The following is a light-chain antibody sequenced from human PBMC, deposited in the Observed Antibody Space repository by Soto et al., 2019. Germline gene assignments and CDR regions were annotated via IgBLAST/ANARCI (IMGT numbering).Light chain of an antibody. J-gene: IGKJ2*01. CDR1: QTISTY. CDR3: QQGYRTPYT. Sequence: DIQMTQSPSSLSASVGDRVTITCRASQTISTYLNWYQHKPGKAPKLLIYTASSLQSGVPSRFSGSGSATDFTLTISSLQPEDFATYYCQQGYRTPYTFGQGTKLEIK. V-gene: IGKV1-39*01. CDR2: TAS.